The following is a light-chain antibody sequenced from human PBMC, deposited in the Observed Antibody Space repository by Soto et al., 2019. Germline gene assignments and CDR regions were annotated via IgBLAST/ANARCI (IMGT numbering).Light chain of an antibody. V-gene: IGKV3-15*01. CDR1: QTMNRN. J-gene: IGKJ5*01. CDR3: QQYNIWSS. CDR2: DIS. Sequence: EVQMTQSPATLSASPGERATISCRASQTMNRNLAWYQQKPGQPPRLLIYDISIWDTGVPARFSGSGSETEFTLTISSLQSADFAAYYCQQYNIWSSLGHGTLLESK.